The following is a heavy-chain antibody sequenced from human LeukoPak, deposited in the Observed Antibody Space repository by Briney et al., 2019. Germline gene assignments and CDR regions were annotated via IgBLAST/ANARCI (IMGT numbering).Heavy chain of an antibody. V-gene: IGHV3-43D*03. J-gene: IGHJ4*02. Sequence: GGSLRLSCAASGFTFDDYAMHWVRQAPGKGLEWVSLISWDGSTTSYADSVKGRFTISRDNSKDSLYLQMSSLRAEDTALYYCAKKANGLYFDYWGQGTLVTVSS. CDR1: GFTFDDYA. CDR3: AKKANGLYFDY. CDR2: ISWDGSTT. D-gene: IGHD1-1*01.